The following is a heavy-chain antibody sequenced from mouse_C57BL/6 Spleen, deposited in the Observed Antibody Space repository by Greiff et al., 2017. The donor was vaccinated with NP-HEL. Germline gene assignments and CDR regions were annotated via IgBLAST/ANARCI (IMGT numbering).Heavy chain of an antibody. J-gene: IGHJ4*01. CDR2: IWGGGST. CDR1: GFSLTSYG. Sequence: VQLQQSGPGLVAPSQCLSITCTVSGFSLTSYGVDWVRQPPGKGLEWLGDIWGGGSTNYNSALMSRLSISKDNYKSKVVLKKNSRQTDDAAVYYYGKGTGRGDAMDYWGQGTSVTVSS. CDR3: GKGTGRGDAMDY. V-gene: IGHV2-9*01. D-gene: IGHD3-3*01.